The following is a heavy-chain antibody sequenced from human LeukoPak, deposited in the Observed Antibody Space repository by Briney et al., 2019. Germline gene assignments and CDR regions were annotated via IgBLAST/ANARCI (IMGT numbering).Heavy chain of an antibody. CDR3: TRESDYVWGSYRLFDY. J-gene: IGHJ4*02. V-gene: IGHV3-49*03. D-gene: IGHD3-16*02. Sequence: GGSLGLSCTASGFTFGDYAMSWFRQAPGKGLEWVGFIRSKAYGGTTEYAASVKGRFTISRDDSKSIAYLQMNSLKTEDTAVYYCTRESDYVWGSYRLFDYWGQGTLVTVSS. CDR2: IRSKAYGGTT. CDR1: GFTFGDYA.